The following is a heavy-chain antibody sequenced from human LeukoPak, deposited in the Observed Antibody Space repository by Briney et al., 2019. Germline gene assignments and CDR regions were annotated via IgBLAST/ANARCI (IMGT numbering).Heavy chain of an antibody. D-gene: IGHD1-20*01. CDR2: ISGSGGST. CDR1: GFTFSSYA. V-gene: IGHV3-23*01. J-gene: IGHJ4*02. Sequence: GGSLRFSCAASGFTFSSYAMSWVRQAPGKGLEWVSAISGSGGSTYYADSVKGRFTISRDNSKNTLYLQMNSLRAEDTAVYYCADDNWNDVRSGYWGQGTLVTVSS. CDR3: ADDNWNDVRSGY.